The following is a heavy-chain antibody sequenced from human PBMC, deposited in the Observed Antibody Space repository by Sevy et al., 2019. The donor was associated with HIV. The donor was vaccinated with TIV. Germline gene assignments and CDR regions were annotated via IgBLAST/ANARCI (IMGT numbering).Heavy chain of an antibody. Sequence: GGCLRLSCAASGFTFINHAMHWVRQAPGKGLEWVTVISYDGSNKYYADSVKGRFTISRDTSKSTVYLQMDSLRAEDTAVYYCARDLNSGYANYDYYGMDVWGQGTTVTVSS. J-gene: IGHJ6*02. V-gene: IGHV3-30*04. CDR1: GFTFINHA. CDR3: ARDLNSGYANYDYYGMDV. D-gene: IGHD5-12*01. CDR2: ISYDGSNK.